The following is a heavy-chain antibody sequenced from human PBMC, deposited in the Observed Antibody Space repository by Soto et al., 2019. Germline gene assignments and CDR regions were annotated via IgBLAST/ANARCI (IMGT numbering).Heavy chain of an antibody. CDR1: GFTDSSNY. CDR3: ARILTGYYNVDY. CDR2: IYSGGST. D-gene: IGHD3-9*01. J-gene: IGHJ4*02. V-gene: IGHV3-53*01. Sequence: GSLRLSCAASGFTDSSNYMSWVRQAPGKGLEWVSVIYSGGSTYYADSVKGRFTISRDNSKNTLYLQMNSLRAEDTAVYYCARILTGYYNVDYWGQGTLVTVSS.